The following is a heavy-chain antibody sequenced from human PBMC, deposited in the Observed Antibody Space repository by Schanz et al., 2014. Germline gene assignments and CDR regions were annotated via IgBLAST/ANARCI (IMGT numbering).Heavy chain of an antibody. J-gene: IGHJ3*02. CDR3: AKDMHKDYGGKPQAFDI. CDR2: IWYDGNNK. CDR1: GSTFSSCG. D-gene: IGHD4-17*01. Sequence: QVQLVESGGGVVQPGRSLRLSCAASGSTFSSCGMHWVRQAPGKGLEWVAVIWYDGNNKFYADSVKGRFIISRDNSKNTLDLQMNSLRDEDTALYYCAKDMHKDYGGKPQAFDIWGQGTMVTVSS. V-gene: IGHV3-33*06.